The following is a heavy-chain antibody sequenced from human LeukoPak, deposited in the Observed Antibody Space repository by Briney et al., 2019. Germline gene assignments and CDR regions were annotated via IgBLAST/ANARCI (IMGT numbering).Heavy chain of an antibody. CDR2: ISTGGNII. J-gene: IGHJ4*02. Sequence: GGSLRLSCVDSGLTFSNHEMNWVRQAPGKGLEWVSYISTGGNIIYYVDSVKGRFTISRDNAKNLLYLQMNLLRAEDTAVYYCAAGRVAGGFDYWGQGALVTVSS. CDR1: GLTFSNHE. V-gene: IGHV3-48*03. D-gene: IGHD1-26*01. CDR3: AAGRVAGGFDY.